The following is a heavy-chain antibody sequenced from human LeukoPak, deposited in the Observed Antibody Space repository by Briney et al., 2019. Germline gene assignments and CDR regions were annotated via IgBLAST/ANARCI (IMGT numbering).Heavy chain of an antibody. Sequence: GGSLRLSCAVSGFTFSSYTMNWVRQAPGKGLEWLSVVSGSGGTTSYADSVKGRFTISRDNSKNALYLQMISLRAEDTAVYYCARRSMLDYWGRGTLVTVSS. CDR3: ARRSMLDY. CDR1: GFTFSSYT. J-gene: IGHJ4*02. CDR2: VSGSGGTT. D-gene: IGHD2-8*01. V-gene: IGHV3-23*01.